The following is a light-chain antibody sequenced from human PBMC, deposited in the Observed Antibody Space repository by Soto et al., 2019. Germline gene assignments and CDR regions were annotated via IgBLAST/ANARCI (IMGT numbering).Light chain of an antibody. CDR1: QTISSW. CDR3: QHYNSYSEA. Sequence: DIQMPQSPSTLSASCRDRVTITCLASQTISSWLAGYQQKPGKAPNLLIYKASTLKSGVPSRFSGSGSGTEFTLTISSLQPDDFATYYCQHYNSYSEAFGQGTKVDIK. CDR2: KAS. V-gene: IGKV1-5*03. J-gene: IGKJ1*01.